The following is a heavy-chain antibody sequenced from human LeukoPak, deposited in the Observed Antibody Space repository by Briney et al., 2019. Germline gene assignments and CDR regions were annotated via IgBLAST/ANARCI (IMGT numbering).Heavy chain of an antibody. V-gene: IGHV1-2*02. CDR3: AREGGGYCSSTSCPQVGY. J-gene: IGHJ4*02. CDR2: INPNSGGT. CDR1: GGTISSYA. D-gene: IGHD2-2*01. Sequence: ASVKVSCKASGGTISSYAISGVRQAPGQGLEWMGWINPNSGGTNYAQKFQGRVTMTRDTSISTAYMELSRLRSDDTAVYYCAREGGGYCSSTSCPQVGYWGQGTLVTVSS.